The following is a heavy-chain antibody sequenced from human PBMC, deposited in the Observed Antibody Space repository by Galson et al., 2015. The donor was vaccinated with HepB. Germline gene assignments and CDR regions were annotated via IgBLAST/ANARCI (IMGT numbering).Heavy chain of an antibody. V-gene: IGHV4-39*07. J-gene: IGHJ6*03. CDR3: ARAVRGVLIVHYFYYMDV. CDR1: GGSMNIPTYS. Sequence: ATLSLTCTVSGGSMNIPTYSWVWIRQPPGEGLEWIGSIPYTGNNYYNPSLNSRVTISADTSKKQFSLTLRSVTAADTAVYYCARAVRGVLIVHYFYYMDVWGKGTAVTVSS. D-gene: IGHD3-10*01. CDR2: IPYTGNN.